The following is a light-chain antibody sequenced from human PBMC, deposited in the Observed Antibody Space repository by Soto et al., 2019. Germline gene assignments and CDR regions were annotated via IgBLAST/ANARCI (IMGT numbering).Light chain of an antibody. J-gene: IGLJ2*01. V-gene: IGLV2-14*03. Sequence: QSALTQPASVSGSPGQSITISCTGTSSDVGGYNYVSWYQQHPGKGPKLMIYDVSDRPSGVSNRFSGSKSGNTASLTISGLRAEDEADYYCSSDTTSSPHVLFGGGTKLTVL. CDR2: DVS. CDR3: SSDTTSSPHVL. CDR1: SSDVGGYNY.